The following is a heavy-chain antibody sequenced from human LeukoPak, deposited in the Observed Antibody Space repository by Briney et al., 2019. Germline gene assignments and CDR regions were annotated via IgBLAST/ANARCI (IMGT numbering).Heavy chain of an antibody. D-gene: IGHD6-13*01. CDR2: ISYSGST. J-gene: IGHJ4*02. CDR3: ARHQHQQPHDY. CDR1: GGSITSSGHY. V-gene: IGHV4-39*01. Sequence: SETLSLTCTVSGGSITSSGHYWDWIRQPPGEWLEWIGDISYSGSTYYNPSLRSRVTMSVDTSKNQFSLKLTSVTVADTAVYYCARHQHQQPHDYWGQGTLVTVSS.